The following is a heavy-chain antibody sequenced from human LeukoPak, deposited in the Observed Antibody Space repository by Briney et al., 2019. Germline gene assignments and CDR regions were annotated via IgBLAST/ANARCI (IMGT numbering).Heavy chain of an antibody. V-gene: IGHV4-39*07. Sequence: SETLSLTCTVSGGSISSSSYYWGWIRQPPGKGLEWIVSIYYSGSTYYNPSLKSRVTISVDTSKNQFSLKLSSVTAADTAVYYCAGELLVTTLGYYYYYMDVWGKGTTVTVSS. CDR1: GGSISSSSYY. D-gene: IGHD4-23*01. CDR2: IYYSGST. CDR3: AGELLVTTLGYYYYYMDV. J-gene: IGHJ6*03.